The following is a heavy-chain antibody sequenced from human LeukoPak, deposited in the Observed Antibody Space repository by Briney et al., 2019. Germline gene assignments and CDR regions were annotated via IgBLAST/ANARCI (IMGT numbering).Heavy chain of an antibody. CDR3: ASPAGKDDAFDI. CDR1: GGSISSYY. J-gene: IGHJ3*02. V-gene: IGHV4-59*08. Sequence: PSETLSLTCTVSGGSISSYYWSWIRQPPGKGLEWIGYIYYSGSTNYNPSLKSRVTISVDTSKNQFSLKLSSVTAADTAVYYCASPAGKDDAFDIWGQGTMVTVSS. D-gene: IGHD1-14*01. CDR2: IYYSGST.